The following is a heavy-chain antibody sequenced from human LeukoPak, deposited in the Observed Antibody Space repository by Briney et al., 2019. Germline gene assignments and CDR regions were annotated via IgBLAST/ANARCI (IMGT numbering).Heavy chain of an antibody. V-gene: IGHV3-13*01. CDR2: IGTAGDT. J-gene: IGHJ4*02. Sequence: GGSLRLSCAASGFTFSSYDMHWVRQATGKGLEWVSAIGTAGDTYYPGSVKGRFTISRENAKNSLYLQMNSLRAEDTAVYYCAKEVSSGYSDYWGQGTLVTASS. CDR1: GFTFSSYD. CDR3: AKEVSSGYSDY. D-gene: IGHD6-19*01.